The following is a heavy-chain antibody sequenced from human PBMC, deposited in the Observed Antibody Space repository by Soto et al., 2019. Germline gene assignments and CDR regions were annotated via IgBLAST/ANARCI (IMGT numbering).Heavy chain of an antibody. J-gene: IGHJ5*02. CDR2: ISYSGNT. Sequence: QVQLQESGPGLVKPSQTLSLTCIVSCGSISSNDFYCSWIRQHPGKGLEWIGYISYSGNTYYNSYLKSRVTLLVDTSKNPFSLKVSSVTAADTAVYYCARLSGSCQSWFDPWGKGPLVTVSS. CDR3: ARLSGSCQSWFDP. V-gene: IGHV4-31*03. CDR1: CGSISSNDFY. D-gene: IGHD6-13*01.